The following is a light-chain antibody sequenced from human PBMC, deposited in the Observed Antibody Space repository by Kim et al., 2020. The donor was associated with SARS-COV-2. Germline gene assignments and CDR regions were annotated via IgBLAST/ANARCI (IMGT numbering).Light chain of an antibody. CDR3: AAWAVSLSTYV. V-gene: IGLV1-44*01. CDR2: SND. CDR1: GSNIGSYV. J-gene: IGLJ1*01. Sequence: GQRVTISCSGRGSNIGSYVVNLYRQLPGTAPKLLIYSNDQRPSGVPDRFSGSKSGTSASLAISGLQSEDEADFYCAAWAVSLSTYVFGTGTKVTVL.